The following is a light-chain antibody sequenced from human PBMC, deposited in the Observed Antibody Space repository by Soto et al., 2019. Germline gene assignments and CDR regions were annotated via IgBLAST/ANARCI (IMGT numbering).Light chain of an antibody. J-gene: IGLJ1*01. CDR2: DDS. CDR1: NIGSKS. CDR3: QVWDSSSGHYV. V-gene: IGLV3-21*02. Sequence: SYELTQPPSVSVAPGQTARITCGGNNIGSKSVHWYQQKPGQAPVLVVYDDSGRPSGIPERFSGSNSGNTATLTISRVEAGDEADYYCQVWDSSSGHYVFGTGTKLTVL.